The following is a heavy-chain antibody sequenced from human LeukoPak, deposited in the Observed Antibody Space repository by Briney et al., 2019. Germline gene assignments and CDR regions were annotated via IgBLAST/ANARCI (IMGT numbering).Heavy chain of an antibody. D-gene: IGHD1-1*01. Sequence: SETLSLTCTVSGASISSHWWSWIRQTPGKGLEWIGFIDYNGNTKYSPSLRSRVTITADTSKNQFSLRLTSVTAADTAVYYCARGGRNDLRSWFDPWGQGTVVTVSS. J-gene: IGHJ5*02. CDR1: GASISSHW. CDR3: ARGGRNDLRSWFDP. V-gene: IGHV4-59*08. CDR2: IDYNGNT.